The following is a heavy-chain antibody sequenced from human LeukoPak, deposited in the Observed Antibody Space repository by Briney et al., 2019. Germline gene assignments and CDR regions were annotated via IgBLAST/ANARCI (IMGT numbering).Heavy chain of an antibody. CDR3: ARSYYYDSSGYRVGDAFDI. V-gene: IGHV4-38-2*01. Sequence: KPSETLSLTCAVYGGSSSGYYWGWIRQPPGKGLEWIGSIYHSGSTYYNPSLKSRVTISVDTSKNQFSLKLSSVTAADTAVYYCARSYYYDSSGYRVGDAFDIWGQGTMVTVSS. J-gene: IGHJ3*02. CDR1: GGSSSGYY. CDR2: IYHSGST. D-gene: IGHD3-22*01.